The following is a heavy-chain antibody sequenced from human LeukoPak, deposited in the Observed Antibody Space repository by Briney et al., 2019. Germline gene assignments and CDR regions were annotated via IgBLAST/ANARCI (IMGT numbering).Heavy chain of an antibody. V-gene: IGHV3-30*03. D-gene: IGHD3-10*01. CDR2: ISYDGSNK. J-gene: IGHJ6*03. CDR3: ARARREGWFGELLYLKYYYYYYMDV. CDR1: GFTFSDYY. Sequence: PGGSLRLSCAASGFTFSDYYMSWVRQAPGKGLEWVAVISYDGSNKYYADSVKGRFTISRDNSKNTLYLQMNSLRAEDTAVYYCARARREGWFGELLYLKYYYYYYMDVWGKGTTVTVSS.